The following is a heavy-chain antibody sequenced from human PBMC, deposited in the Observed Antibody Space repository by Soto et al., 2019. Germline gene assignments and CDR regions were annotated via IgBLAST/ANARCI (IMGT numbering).Heavy chain of an antibody. J-gene: IGHJ6*02. D-gene: IGHD3-3*01. CDR1: GSTFTGYY. CDR3: ARDYWSGDRYYYGMDV. CDR2: IIPNSGGP. Sequence: VKVSFKASGSTFTGYYIHWVRQAPGQRLEWMGYIIPNSGGPNYAQKFQGRVTMTRDASISTAYMELSRLRSDGTAVYFCARDYWSGDRYYYGMDVWGQGTTVTVSS. V-gene: IGHV1-2*02.